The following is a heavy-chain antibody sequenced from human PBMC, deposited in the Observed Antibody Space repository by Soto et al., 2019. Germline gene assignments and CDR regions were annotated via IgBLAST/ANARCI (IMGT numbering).Heavy chain of an antibody. D-gene: IGHD3-22*01. J-gene: IGHJ6*02. CDR1: GGTFSSYA. V-gene: IGHV1-69*01. Sequence: QVQLVQSGAEVKKPGSSVKVSCKASGGTFSSYAISWVRQAPGQGLEWMGGIIPIFGTANYAQKFQGRVTITADESTSTAYMELSSLRSEGTAVYYCARGQWLRLPSPGLSYYYYGMDVWGQGTTVTVSS. CDR3: ARGQWLRLPSPGLSYYYYGMDV. CDR2: IIPIFGTA.